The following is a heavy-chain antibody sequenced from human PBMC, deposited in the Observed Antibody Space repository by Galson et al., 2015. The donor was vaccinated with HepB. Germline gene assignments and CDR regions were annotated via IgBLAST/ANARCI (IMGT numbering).Heavy chain of an antibody. J-gene: IGHJ4*02. CDR1: GFTFSNYW. CDR2: IKQDGSEK. CDR3: ATGPVTGQDY. D-gene: IGHD2-21*02. Sequence: SLRLSCPASGFTFSNYWMSWVRQAPGKGLQWVANIKQDGSEKSYVASVKGRFTISRDNAKNLLYLQMNSLRVEDTAVYYCATGPVTGQDYWGQGTLVTVSS. V-gene: IGHV3-7*03.